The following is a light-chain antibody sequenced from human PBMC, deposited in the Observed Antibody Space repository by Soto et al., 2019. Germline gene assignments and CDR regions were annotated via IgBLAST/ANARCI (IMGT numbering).Light chain of an antibody. CDR2: KAS. J-gene: IGKJ1*01. V-gene: IGKV1-5*03. Sequence: DIQMTQSPSTLSASVGDRVTITCRASQSISSWLAWYQQKPGKAPKLLIYKASSLESGVPSRFSGSRSGTDFTLTISSLQPDDFATYYCQQYNNYPWTFGQGTKVEIK. CDR3: QQYNNYPWT. CDR1: QSISSW.